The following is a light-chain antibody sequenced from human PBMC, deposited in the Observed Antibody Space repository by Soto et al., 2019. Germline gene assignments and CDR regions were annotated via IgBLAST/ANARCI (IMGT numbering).Light chain of an antibody. V-gene: IGLV4-69*01. J-gene: IGLJ2*01. CDR3: QTWGTGVVV. CDR1: SGHSSYA. Sequence: QLVLTQSPSASASLGASVKLTCTLSSGHSSYAIAWHQQQPEKGPRYLMNINSDGSHNKGDGIPDRFSGSSSGAERYLTISSLQSEDEADYYCQTWGTGVVVFGGGTKLTVL. CDR2: INSDGSH.